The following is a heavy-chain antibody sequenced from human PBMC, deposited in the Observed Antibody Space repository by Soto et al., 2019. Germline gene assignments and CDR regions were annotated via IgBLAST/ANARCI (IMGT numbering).Heavy chain of an antibody. Sequence: GGSLRLSCAASGFTFSDYYMSWIRQAPGKGLEWVSYISGSSDYTNYADSVKGRFTISRDNAKNSLYLQMNSLRAEDTAVYYCARDRKYYYDNSGYSDYWGQGTLVTVSS. V-gene: IGHV3-11*06. CDR2: ISGSSDYT. CDR3: ARDRKYYYDNSGYSDY. D-gene: IGHD3-22*01. J-gene: IGHJ4*02. CDR1: GFTFSDYY.